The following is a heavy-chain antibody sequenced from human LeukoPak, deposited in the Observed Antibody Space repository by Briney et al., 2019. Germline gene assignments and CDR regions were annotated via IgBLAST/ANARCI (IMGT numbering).Heavy chain of an antibody. J-gene: IGHJ4*02. CDR1: GFTFSSYV. Sequence: GGSLRLSCAASGFTFSSYVMTWVRQAPGKGLEWVPAIGGSGGSTYYADSVKGRFTISGDNSKNTLYLQMNSLRAEDTAVYYCAKQSGGSGTYYYYWGQGTLVTVSS. CDR3: AKQSGGSGTYYYY. V-gene: IGHV3-23*01. CDR2: IGGSGGST. D-gene: IGHD3-10*01.